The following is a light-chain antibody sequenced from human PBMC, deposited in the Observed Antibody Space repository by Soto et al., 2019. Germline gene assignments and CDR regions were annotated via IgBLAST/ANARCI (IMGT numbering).Light chain of an antibody. V-gene: IGLV2-14*01. CDR1: SSDVGAYYS. CDR2: GVT. J-gene: IGLJ1*01. Sequence: QSVLTQPASVSGSPGQSITISCTGTSSDVGAYYSVSWYQHHPGKAPKLIIYGVTNRPSGVSNRFSGSKSGNTASLTISGLQAEDEADYHCSSYTSGSSHYVFGPGTKVTVL. CDR3: SSYTSGSSHYV.